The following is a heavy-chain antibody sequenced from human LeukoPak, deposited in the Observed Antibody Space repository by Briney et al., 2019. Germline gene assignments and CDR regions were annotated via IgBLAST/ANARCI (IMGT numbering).Heavy chain of an antibody. CDR1: GNSFGDYY. V-gene: IGHV4-4*07. Sequence: PSETLSLTCTVSGNSFGDYYWSWIRQPAGKGLEWIGRIYTSGSTTYNPSLKSRVTMSVDTSKSQFSLKLSSVTAADTAVYYCARLSLHLLEWSPTKGKEMHYFDFWGQGTLVTVSS. J-gene: IGHJ4*02. CDR3: ARLSLHLLEWSPTKGKEMHYFDF. CDR2: IYTSGST. D-gene: IGHD3-3*01.